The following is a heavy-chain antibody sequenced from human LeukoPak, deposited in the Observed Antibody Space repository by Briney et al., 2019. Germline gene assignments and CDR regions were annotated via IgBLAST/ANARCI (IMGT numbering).Heavy chain of an antibody. CDR2: MNPNSGNT. V-gene: IGHV1-8*01. Sequence: ASVKVSCKASGYTFTSYDINWVRQATGQGLEWMGWMNPNSGNTGYAQKFQGRVTMTRNTSISTAYMELSSLRSEDTAVYYCARGRRIQLWLRVGFPSPYYFDYWGQGTLVTVSS. CDR3: ARGRRIQLWLRVGFPSPYYFDY. J-gene: IGHJ4*02. CDR1: GYTFTSYD. D-gene: IGHD5-18*01.